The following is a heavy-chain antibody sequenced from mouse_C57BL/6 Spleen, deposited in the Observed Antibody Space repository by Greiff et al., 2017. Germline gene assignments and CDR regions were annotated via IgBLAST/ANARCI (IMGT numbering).Heavy chain of an antibody. D-gene: IGHD2-3*01. CDR1: GYTFTDYY. J-gene: IGHJ3*01. Sequence: VQLQQSGAELVRPGASVKLSCKASGYTFTDYYINWVKQRPGQGLEWIARIYPGSGNTYYNEKFKGKATLTAEKSSSTAYMQLSILTSEDSAVYFCAREGGYYWFAYWGQGTLVTVSA. V-gene: IGHV1-76*01. CDR2: IYPGSGNT. CDR3: AREGGYYWFAY.